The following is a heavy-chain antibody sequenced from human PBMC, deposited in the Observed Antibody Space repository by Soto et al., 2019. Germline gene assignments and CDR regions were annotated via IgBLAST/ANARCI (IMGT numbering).Heavy chain of an antibody. J-gene: IGHJ4*02. CDR3: AKAGAGTLGDFFMSFGD. Sequence: EVRLLDSGGGFEQPGGSLRLSCGASGFTFSGYAMSWVRQGPGKGLEWISGISSDGGNTYYADSVKGRFTISRDNSKNTLYLQLDSLRAEDTAVYYCAKAGAGTLGDFFMSFGDWGQGTTVTVSS. V-gene: IGHV3-23*01. D-gene: IGHD3-3*01. CDR2: ISSDGGNT. CDR1: GFTFSGYA.